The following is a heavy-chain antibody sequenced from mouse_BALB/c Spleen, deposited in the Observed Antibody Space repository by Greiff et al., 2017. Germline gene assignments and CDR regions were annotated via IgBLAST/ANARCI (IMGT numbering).Heavy chain of an antibody. CDR2: IWGDGST. CDR1: GFSLTNSG. J-gene: IGHJ2*01. V-gene: IGHV2-6-6*01. Sequence: VQLQESGPGLVAPSQSLSITCTVSGFSLTNSGVHWVRQSPGKGLEWLGVIWGDGSTNYNSAFKSRLSISKDNSKSQVFLKMNSLQTDDTARYYCAKDEIFDYWGQGTTLTVSS. CDR3: AKDEIFDY.